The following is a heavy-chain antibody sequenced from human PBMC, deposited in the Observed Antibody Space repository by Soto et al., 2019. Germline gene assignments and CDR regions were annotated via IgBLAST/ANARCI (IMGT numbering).Heavy chain of an antibody. J-gene: IGHJ4*02. D-gene: IGHD3-9*01. Sequence: GGSLRLSCVASGFNLSHPWMTWVRQAAGKGLEWVGRIKSKTDGGTADYAAPVKGRATISRDDSKNTVYLQMNSLKTEDTAVYYCTTGIYYDILTGYHNVAYWDQGALVAASS. V-gene: IGHV3-15*01. CDR1: GFNLSHPW. CDR2: IKSKTDGGTA. CDR3: TTGIYYDILTGYHNVAY.